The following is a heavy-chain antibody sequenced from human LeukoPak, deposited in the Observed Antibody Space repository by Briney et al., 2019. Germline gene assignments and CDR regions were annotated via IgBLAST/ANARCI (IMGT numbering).Heavy chain of an antibody. J-gene: IGHJ5*02. D-gene: IGHD2-2*01. CDR1: GASITNDDYY. CDR2: IYFSGST. Sequence: SQTLSLTCTVSGASITNDDYYWSWIRQHPGKGLEWIGYIYFSGSTYYNPTLKSRASVSVDTSKSQFSLRLTSVTAADSAVYYCARRAPFSNWFDPWGQGTLVIVSS. CDR3: ARRAPFSNWFDP. V-gene: IGHV4-31*03.